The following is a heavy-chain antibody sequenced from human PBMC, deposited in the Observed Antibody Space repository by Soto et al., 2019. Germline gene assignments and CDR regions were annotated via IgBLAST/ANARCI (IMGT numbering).Heavy chain of an antibody. V-gene: IGHV7-4-1*01. CDR3: AREHTYSSSWGLCYYCDVMAV. CDR1: GYTFTSYA. Sequence: ASVKVSCKASGYTFTSYAMNWVRQAPGQGLEWMGWINTNTGNPTYAQGFTGRFVFSLDTSVSTAYLQICSLKAEDTAVYYCAREHTYSSSWGLCYYCDVMAVWGQGTSDTVSS. D-gene: IGHD6-13*01. CDR2: INTNTGNP. J-gene: IGHJ6*02.